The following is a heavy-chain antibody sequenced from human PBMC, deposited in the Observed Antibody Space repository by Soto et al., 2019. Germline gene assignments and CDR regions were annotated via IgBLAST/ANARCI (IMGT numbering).Heavy chain of an antibody. Sequence: SETLSLTCSVSGDSITGYFWTWIRQPPGKGLEWIGYMYSSGSTNYNPSLMSRVTMSVDTSKNQFSLILRSVTAADTAVYYCARKSGNWNYIDYWGQGTLVTVSS. V-gene: IGHV4-59*08. CDR1: GDSITGYF. CDR3: ARKSGNWNYIDY. D-gene: IGHD1-20*01. J-gene: IGHJ4*02. CDR2: MYSSGST.